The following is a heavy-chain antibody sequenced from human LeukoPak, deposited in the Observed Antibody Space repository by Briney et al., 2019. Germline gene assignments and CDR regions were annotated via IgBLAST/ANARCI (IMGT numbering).Heavy chain of an antibody. D-gene: IGHD3-10*01. V-gene: IGHV3-30*03. CDR3: ARGWFGGPRPLWFGEFLDY. Sequence: GGSLRLSCAASGFTFSSYSMNWVRQAPGKGLEWVAVISYDGSNKYYADSVKGRFTISRDNSKNTLYLQMNSLRAEDTAVYYCARGWFGGPRPLWFGEFLDYWGQGTLVTVSS. J-gene: IGHJ4*02. CDR1: GFTFSSYS. CDR2: ISYDGSNK.